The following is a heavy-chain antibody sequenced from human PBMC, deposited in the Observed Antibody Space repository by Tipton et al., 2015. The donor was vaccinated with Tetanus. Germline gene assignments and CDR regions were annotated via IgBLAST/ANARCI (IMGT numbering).Heavy chain of an antibody. CDR2: ISVRGSNT. J-gene: IGHJ5*02. V-gene: IGHV3-23*01. CDR3: AKEPASRGGFGP. Sequence: SLRLSCTVSGFIFSSYAMAWVRQAPGKGLEWVSGISVRGSNTYYADPVKGRLSISSDNSKNTVYQQMNSLRDEYTAVYYCAKEPASRGGFGPWGQGTLGSVSS. CDR1: GFIFSSYA.